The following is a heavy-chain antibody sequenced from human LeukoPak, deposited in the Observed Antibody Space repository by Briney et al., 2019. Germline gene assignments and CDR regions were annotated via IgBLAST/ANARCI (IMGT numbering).Heavy chain of an antibody. V-gene: IGHV2-70*04. D-gene: IGHD5-24*01. CDR2: IDWDDDK. CDR1: GFSLSTSGMR. CDR3: ARISPATIRHWRGYYFDY. J-gene: IGHJ4*02. Sequence: SGPALVKPTQTLTLTCTFSGFSLSTSGMRVSWIRHPPGKALEWLARIDWDDDKFYSTSLKTRVTISMDTTKNQVVLTMINVDPMDTATYYCARISPATIRHWRGYYFDYWGQGHLVTVSS.